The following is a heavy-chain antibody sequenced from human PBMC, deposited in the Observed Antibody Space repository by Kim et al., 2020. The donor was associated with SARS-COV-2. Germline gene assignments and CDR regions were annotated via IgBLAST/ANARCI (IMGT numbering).Heavy chain of an antibody. CDR2: INPSGGST. CDR1: GYTFTSYY. J-gene: IGHJ5*02. D-gene: IGHD2-15*01. CDR3: ARDLSRREDIVVVVAATRGISFWFDP. Sequence: ASVKVSCKASGYTFTSYYMHWVRQAPGQGLEWMGIINPSGGSTSYAQKFQGRVTMTRDTSTSTVYMELSSLRSEDTAVYYCARDLSRREDIVVVVAATRGISFWFDPWGQGTLVTVSS. V-gene: IGHV1-46*01.